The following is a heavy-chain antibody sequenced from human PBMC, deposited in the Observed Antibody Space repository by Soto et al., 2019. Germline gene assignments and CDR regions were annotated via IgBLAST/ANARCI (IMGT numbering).Heavy chain of an antibody. J-gene: IGHJ4*02. CDR3: ARGPVLAVVPIRGRIDS. CDR2: IYYSGST. V-gene: IGHV4-30-4*01. CDR1: GGSISDGDYY. D-gene: IGHD3-3*01. Sequence: SETLSLTCTVSGGSISDGDYYWSWIRQPAGKGLEWIGYIYYSGSTYYNPSLRSRLSMSVDTSINQFSLKMTSVPAADTAVYYCARGPVLAVVPIRGRIDSWGQRPLVNLS.